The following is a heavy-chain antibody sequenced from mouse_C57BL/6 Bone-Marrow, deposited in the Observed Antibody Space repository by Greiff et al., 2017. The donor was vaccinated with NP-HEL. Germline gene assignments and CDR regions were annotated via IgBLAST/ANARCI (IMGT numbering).Heavy chain of an antibody. CDR3: ASPYDYDVAWFAY. CDR1: GFTFSSYG. V-gene: IGHV5-6*01. Sequence: EVTLVESGGDLVKPGGSLKLSCAASGFTFSSYGMSWVRQTPDKRLEWVATISSGGSYTYYPDSLKGRFTLTRDKAKNTLYLQMSSLKSENTAMYYCASPYDYDVAWFAYWGQGTLVTVSA. CDR2: ISSGGSYT. D-gene: IGHD2-4*01. J-gene: IGHJ3*01.